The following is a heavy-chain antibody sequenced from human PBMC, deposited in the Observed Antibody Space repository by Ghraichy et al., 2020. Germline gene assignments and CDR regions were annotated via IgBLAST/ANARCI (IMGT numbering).Heavy chain of an antibody. Sequence: GGSLRLSCAASGFTFSGYWMSWVRQAPGKGLEWVANIKQDGSEKYYVDSVKGRFTISRDNAKNSLYLQMNSLRAEDTAVYYCARDAPPTYCSSTSCYTGPFYYYYGMDVWGQGTTVTVSS. CDR1: GFTFSGYW. V-gene: IGHV3-7*01. J-gene: IGHJ6*02. CDR3: ARDAPPTYCSSTSCYTGPFYYYYGMDV. CDR2: IKQDGSEK. D-gene: IGHD2-2*02.